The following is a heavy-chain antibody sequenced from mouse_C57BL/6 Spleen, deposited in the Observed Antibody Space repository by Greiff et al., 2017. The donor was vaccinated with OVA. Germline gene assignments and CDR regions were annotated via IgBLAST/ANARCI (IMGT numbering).Heavy chain of an antibody. CDR3: ARYLGLGFDY. V-gene: IGHV1-84*01. CDR2: IYPGSGNT. CDR1: GYTFTDYY. J-gene: IGHJ2*01. Sequence: QVHVKQSGPELVKPGASVKISCKASGYTFTDYYINWVKQRPGQGLEWIGWIYPGSGNTKYNEKFKGKATLTVDTSSRTAYTRLSSLTSEDSAVYFCARYLGLGFDYWGQGTTLTVSS. D-gene: IGHD4-1*01.